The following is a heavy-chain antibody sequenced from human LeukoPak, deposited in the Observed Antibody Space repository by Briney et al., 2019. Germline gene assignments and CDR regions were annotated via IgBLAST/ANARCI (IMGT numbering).Heavy chain of an antibody. CDR1: GFTFSSYA. J-gene: IGHJ3*02. CDR2: ISGSGGST. V-gene: IGHV3-23*01. D-gene: IGHD3-22*01. CDR3: AAYYYDSSGYYHDGFHI. Sequence: GGSLRLSCAASGFTFSSYAMSWVRQAPGKGLEWVSAISGSGGSTNYADSVKGRFTISRDNAKNTLYLQMNSLRAEDTAVYYCAAYYYDSSGYYHDGFHIWGQGTMVTVSS.